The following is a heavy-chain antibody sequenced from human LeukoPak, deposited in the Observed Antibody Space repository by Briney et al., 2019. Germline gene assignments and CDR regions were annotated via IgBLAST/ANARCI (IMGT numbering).Heavy chain of an antibody. Sequence: GGSLRLSCAASGFTFSNYAMSWVRQAPGKGLEWVSAISGSGGSTYYADSVKGRFTISRDNSKNTLYLQMNSLRVEDTAVYYCARDPSGSGWSLNNWGQGTLVTVSS. CDR3: ARDPSGSGWSLNN. CDR2: ISGSGGST. D-gene: IGHD6-19*01. V-gene: IGHV3-23*01. J-gene: IGHJ4*02. CDR1: GFTFSNYA.